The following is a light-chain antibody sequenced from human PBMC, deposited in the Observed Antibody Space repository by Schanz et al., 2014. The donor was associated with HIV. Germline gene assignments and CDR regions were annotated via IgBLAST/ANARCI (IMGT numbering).Light chain of an antibody. CDR3: CSYAGSSTLGHV. CDR2: EGS. V-gene: IGLV2-23*01. CDR1: SSDVGSYNL. J-gene: IGLJ1*01. Sequence: QSALTQPASVSGSPGQSITISCTGTSSDVGSYNLVSWYQQHPGKAPKLMIYEGSKRPSGVSNRFSGSKSGNTASLTISGLQAEDEADYYCCSYAGSSTLGHVFGTGTKVTVL.